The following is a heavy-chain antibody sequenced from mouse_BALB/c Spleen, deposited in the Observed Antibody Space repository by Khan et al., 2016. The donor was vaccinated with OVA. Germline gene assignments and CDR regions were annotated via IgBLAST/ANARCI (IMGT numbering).Heavy chain of an antibody. D-gene: IGHD2-14*01. Sequence: VQLQQSGAELARPGASVKMSCKASGYTFTSYTIHWIKLRPGQGLEWIGYINPSNGYTTYNQKFKDKSTLTADHSSTTAYMQPSSLTSDDSAVYNCVRDGAIYGNDGWFAYWGQGTLVTVSA. J-gene: IGHJ3*01. CDR3: VRDGAIYGNDGWFAY. CDR1: GYTFTSYT. V-gene: IGHV1-4*01. CDR2: INPSNGYT.